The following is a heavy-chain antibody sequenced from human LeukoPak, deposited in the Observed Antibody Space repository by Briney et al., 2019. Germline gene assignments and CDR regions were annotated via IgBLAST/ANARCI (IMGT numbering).Heavy chain of an antibody. Sequence: SETLSLTCAVSGGSLSSSNWWSWVHQPPGKGLEWIGEIYHSGSTNYNPSLKSRVTISVDTSKNQFSLRLSSVTAADTAVYYCASVRRGFGEFSKYYSYYYMDVWGKGTTVTISS. CDR1: GGSLSSSNW. D-gene: IGHD3-10*01. J-gene: IGHJ6*03. CDR3: ASVRRGFGEFSKYYSYYYMDV. CDR2: IYHSGST. V-gene: IGHV4-4*02.